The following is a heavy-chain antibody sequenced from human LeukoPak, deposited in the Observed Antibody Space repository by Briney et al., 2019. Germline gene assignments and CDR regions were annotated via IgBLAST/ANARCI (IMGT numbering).Heavy chain of an antibody. CDR2: IKSKTDGGTT. CDR3: STGRQQLVFDY. D-gene: IGHD6-13*01. Sequence: GGSLRLSCAASGFTFSNAWMSWVRQAPGKGPEWVGRIKSKTDGGTTDYAAPVKGRFTISRDDSKNTLYLQMNSLKTEDTAVYYCSTGRQQLVFDYWGQGILVTVSS. V-gene: IGHV3-15*01. CDR1: GFTFSNAW. J-gene: IGHJ4*02.